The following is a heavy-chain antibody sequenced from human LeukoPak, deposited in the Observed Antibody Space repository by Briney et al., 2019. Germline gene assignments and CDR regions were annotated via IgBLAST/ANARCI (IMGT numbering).Heavy chain of an antibody. D-gene: IGHD1-26*01. CDR2: ISPNSGGT. V-gene: IGHV1-2*02. J-gene: IGHJ4*02. CDR3: ARSPEYSGSYFDY. Sequence: ASVKVSCKASGYTFTGYYMHWVRQAPGQGLEWMGWISPNSGGTNYAQKFQGRVTMTRDTSISTAYMELSRLRSDDTAVYYCARSPEYSGSYFDYWGQGTLVTVSS. CDR1: GYTFTGYY.